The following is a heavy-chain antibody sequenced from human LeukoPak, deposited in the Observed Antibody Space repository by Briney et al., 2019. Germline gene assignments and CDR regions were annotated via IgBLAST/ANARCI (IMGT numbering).Heavy chain of an antibody. J-gene: IGHJ4*02. D-gene: IGHD3-22*01. CDR1: GGSISSYY. Sequence: SETLSLTCTVSGGSISSYYWSWIRQPAGKGLGWIGRIYTSGSTNYNPSLKSRVTMSVDTSKNQFSLKLSSVTAADTAVYYCAREGYYDSRIDYWGQGTLVTVSS. CDR3: AREGYYDSRIDY. V-gene: IGHV4-4*07. CDR2: IYTSGST.